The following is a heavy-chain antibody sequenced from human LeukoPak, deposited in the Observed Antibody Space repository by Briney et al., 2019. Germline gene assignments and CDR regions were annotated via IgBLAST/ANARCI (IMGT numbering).Heavy chain of an antibody. D-gene: IGHD3-22*01. J-gene: IGHJ4*02. V-gene: IGHV4-4*09. CDR3: ARQVYSSGYYSRFDY. CDR2: IYTSGST. Sequence: SETLSLTCTVSGGSISSYYWSWIRQPPGKGLEWIGYIYTSGSTNYNPSLKSRVTISVDTSKNQFSLKLSSVTAADTAVYYCARQVYSSGYYSRFDYWGQGTLVTVSS. CDR1: GGSISSYY.